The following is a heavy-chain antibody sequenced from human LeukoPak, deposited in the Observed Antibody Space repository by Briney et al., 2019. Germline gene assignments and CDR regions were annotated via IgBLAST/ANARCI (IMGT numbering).Heavy chain of an antibody. CDR3: ATKQWLAPPPDS. CDR1: GFTFSKYW. CDR2: INTDGTVT. Sequence: PGGSLRLSCAASGFTFSKYWMLWVRHAPGKGRESVSRINTDGTVTTYADSVKGRFTVSRDNADNTMFLQTNSVRDEDTAVYYCATKQWLAPPPDSWGQGTPVTVSS. V-gene: IGHV3-74*01. D-gene: IGHD6-19*01. J-gene: IGHJ4*02.